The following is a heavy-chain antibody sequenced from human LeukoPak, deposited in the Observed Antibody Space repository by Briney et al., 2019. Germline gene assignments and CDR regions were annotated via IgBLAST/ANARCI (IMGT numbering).Heavy chain of an antibody. CDR3: ASVYCPNGVCSFDY. Sequence: SETLSLTCTVSGGSISSRSYYWGGIRQPPVKGLEWIGSIYYSGSTYYNPSLKSRVTISVDTAKNQFSLKLSSVTAADTAVYSCASVYCPNGVCSFDYWGQGTLVTVSS. J-gene: IGHJ4*02. V-gene: IGHV4-39*07. D-gene: IGHD2-8*01. CDR2: IYYSGST. CDR1: GGSISSRSYY.